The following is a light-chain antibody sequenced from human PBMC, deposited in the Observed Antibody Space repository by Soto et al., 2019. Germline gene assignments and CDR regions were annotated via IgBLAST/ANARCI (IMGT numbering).Light chain of an antibody. V-gene: IGKV1-5*03. CDR1: QSISSC. J-gene: IGKJ1*01. CDR3: QQYYTHWT. CDR2: DAS. Sequence: DIQMTQSPSTLSASLGDRVTITCRASQSISSCLAWYQQKQGKAPTLLIYDASTIASGVPSRFSGSGSGTELTITSSRLQAYDFDSCYCQQYYTHWTFGQGTKVEIK.